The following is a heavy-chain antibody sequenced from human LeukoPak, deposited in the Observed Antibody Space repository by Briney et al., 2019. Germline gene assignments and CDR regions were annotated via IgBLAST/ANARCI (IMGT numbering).Heavy chain of an antibody. J-gene: IGHJ4*02. Sequence: GGSLRLSCAAPGFTFGSYSMNWVRQAPGKGLEWVSSISSSSSYIYYADSVKGRFTISRDNAKNSLYLQVNSLRTEDTAVYYCARGRYGDQRVDRGYWGQGTLVTVSS. CDR3: ARGRYGDQRVDRGY. V-gene: IGHV3-21*01. D-gene: IGHD4-17*01. CDR2: ISSSSSYI. CDR1: GFTFGSYS.